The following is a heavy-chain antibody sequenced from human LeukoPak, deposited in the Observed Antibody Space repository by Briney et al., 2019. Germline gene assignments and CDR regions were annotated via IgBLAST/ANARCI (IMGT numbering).Heavy chain of an antibody. Sequence: SETLSLTCTVSGDSIRSEDYYCDWIRQPPGKGLEWIGDVNYGGGTYYNPSLKSRVTMSVDTSKNQFSLRLTSVTAADTAVYYCARHRRRNNWFDLWGQGTLVTVSS. CDR2: VNYGGGT. CDR1: GDSIRSEDYY. J-gene: IGHJ5*02. CDR3: ARHRRRNNWFDL. V-gene: IGHV4-39*01.